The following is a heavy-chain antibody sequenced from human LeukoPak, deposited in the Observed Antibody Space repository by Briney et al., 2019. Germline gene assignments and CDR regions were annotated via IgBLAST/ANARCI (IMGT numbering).Heavy chain of an antibody. CDR1: GFTFSSYA. D-gene: IGHD2-2*02. Sequence: GGSLRLSCAASGFTFSSYAMHWVRQAPGKGLEWVAVISYDGSNKYYADSVKGRFTISRDNSKNTLYLQMNSLRAEDTAVYYCARGEDVVVPAAIAFDIWGQGTMVTVSS. CDR2: ISYDGSNK. CDR3: ARGEDVVVPAAIAFDI. J-gene: IGHJ3*02. V-gene: IGHV3-30*04.